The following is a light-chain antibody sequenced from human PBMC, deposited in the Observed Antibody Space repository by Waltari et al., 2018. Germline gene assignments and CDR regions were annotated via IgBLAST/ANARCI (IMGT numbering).Light chain of an antibody. J-gene: IGLJ3*02. V-gene: IGLV2-11*01. Sequence: QSALTQPRSVSGSPGQSVTISCTGTSSDVGANNFVSWYQHHPDKAPKLIIYDINKKSAGVPARFSGSKSGNTASLTSSGLQAEDEADYYCCSCVGRNIYWVFGGGTKLTVL. CDR2: DIN. CDR3: CSCVGRNIYWV. CDR1: SSDVGANNF.